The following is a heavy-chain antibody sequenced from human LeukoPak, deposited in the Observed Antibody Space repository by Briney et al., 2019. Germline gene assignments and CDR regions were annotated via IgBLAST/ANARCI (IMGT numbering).Heavy chain of an antibody. V-gene: IGHV3-7*01. CDR2: IKEDASEK. D-gene: IGHD6-19*01. CDR3: ARGPLIAVAPGDY. CDR1: GFTFSSYW. J-gene: IGHJ4*02. Sequence: PGGSLRLSCAPSGFTFSSYWMSWVRQAPGKGLAWVANIKEDASEKYYVDSVKGRFTISRDNARNSLYLQMNSLRAEGTAVYYCARGPLIAVAPGDYWGQGALVTVSS.